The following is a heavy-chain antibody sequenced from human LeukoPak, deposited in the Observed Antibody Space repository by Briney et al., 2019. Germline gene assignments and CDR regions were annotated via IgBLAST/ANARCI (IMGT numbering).Heavy chain of an antibody. J-gene: IGHJ4*02. CDR3: ARDPETERGRDGLDS. V-gene: IGHV3-7*01. CDR2: IKEDGSEK. Sequence: PGGSLRLSCAASGFTFSNYWMSWVRQAPGKGLEWVAHIKEDGSEKGYVESVKGRLTISRDNARNSMFLQMNNMRAEDTAVYYCARDPETERGRDGLDSWGQETLVTVSS. D-gene: IGHD1-14*01. CDR1: GFTFSNYW.